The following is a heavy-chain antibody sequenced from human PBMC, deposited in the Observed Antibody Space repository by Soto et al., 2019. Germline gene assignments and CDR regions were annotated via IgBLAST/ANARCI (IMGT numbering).Heavy chain of an antibody. D-gene: IGHD3-3*01. CDR3: AHRVLRAVFGLVTTNAIYFDF. V-gene: IGHV2-5*02. CDR2: IYWDDDK. J-gene: IGHJ4*02. Sequence: QITLNESGPTVVRPTETLTLTCRFSGFSLTTSGVGVGWIRQSPGKAPEWLALIYWDDDKRYSASLKSRLTITKDTSKNQVVLTVSDLDPTDTVTYYCAHRVLRAVFGLVTTNAIYFDFWGQGTPVAVSS. CDR1: GFSLTTSGVG.